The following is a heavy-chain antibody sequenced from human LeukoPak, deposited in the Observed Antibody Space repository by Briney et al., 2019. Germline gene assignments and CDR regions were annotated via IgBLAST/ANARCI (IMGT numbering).Heavy chain of an antibody. CDR2: ISWDGGST. D-gene: IGHD6-13*01. CDR3: AKADARIAPGGFDY. CDR1: GFTFDDYA. J-gene: IGHJ4*02. V-gene: IGHV3-43D*03. Sequence: GGSLRLSCAASGFTFDDYAMHWVRQAPGKGLEWVSLISWDGGSTYYADSVKGRFTISRDNSKNSLYLQMNSLRAEDTALYYCAKADARIAPGGFDYWGQGTLVTVSS.